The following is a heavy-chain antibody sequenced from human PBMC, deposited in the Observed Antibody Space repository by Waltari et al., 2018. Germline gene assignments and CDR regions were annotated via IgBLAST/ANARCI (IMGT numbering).Heavy chain of an antibody. CDR2: VKQDGSDK. CDR3: ARDFYDVTSGFYTPGLFDY. CDR1: GFTVSKYW. V-gene: IGHV3-7*01. Sequence: EVQLVDSGGGLVQPGGSLRLTWEAAGFTVSKYWSSWGRQAPGKGLEWVATVKQDGSDKYYVDSVKGRFTISRDNGDNSLYLQMNSLRAEDTAVYYCARDFYDVTSGFYTPGLFDYWGQGSLVTVSS. J-gene: IGHJ4*02. D-gene: IGHD3-3*01.